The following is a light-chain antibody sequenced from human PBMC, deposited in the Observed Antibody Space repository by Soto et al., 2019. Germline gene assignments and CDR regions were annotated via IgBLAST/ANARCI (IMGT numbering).Light chain of an antibody. V-gene: IGLV2-14*03. Sequence: QSVLAQSASLSVSPGQSITISCTGTSSDVGGYNYVSWYQHHPGKAPKLIIYDVTNRPSGVSNPFSGSKSGNTASLTISGLQPEDEADYYCSSYTTSNTRQIVFGTGTKVTVL. CDR2: DVT. CDR3: SSYTTSNTRQIV. J-gene: IGLJ1*01. CDR1: SSDVGGYNY.